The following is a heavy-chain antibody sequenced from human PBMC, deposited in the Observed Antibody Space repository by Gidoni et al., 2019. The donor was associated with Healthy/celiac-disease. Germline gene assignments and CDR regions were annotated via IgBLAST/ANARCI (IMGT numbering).Heavy chain of an antibody. V-gene: IGHV3-23*01. CDR1: GLPFRSYA. Sequence: EVQLLESGGGLVQPGGSLRLSCAASGLPFRSYAMSWVRQAPGKGLEWVSAISGSGGSTYYADSVKGRFTISRDNSKNTLYLQMNSLRAEDTAVYYCAKVSITMVRGDLDYWGQGTLVTVSS. D-gene: IGHD3-10*01. CDR2: ISGSGGST. CDR3: AKVSITMVRGDLDY. J-gene: IGHJ4*02.